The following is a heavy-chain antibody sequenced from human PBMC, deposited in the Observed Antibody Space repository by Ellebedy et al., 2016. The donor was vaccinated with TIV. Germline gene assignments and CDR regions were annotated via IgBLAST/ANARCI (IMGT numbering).Heavy chain of an antibody. CDR1: GGTFSSYA. CDR3: ARAIVATIGPFEDY. V-gene: IGHV1-18*01. CDR2: ISAYNGNT. D-gene: IGHD5-12*01. Sequence: ASVKVSCKASGGTFSSYAISWVRQAPGQGLEWMGWISAYNGNTNYAQKLQGRVTMTTDTSTSTAYMELRSLRSDDTAVYYCARAIVATIGPFEDYWGQGTLVTVSS. J-gene: IGHJ4*02.